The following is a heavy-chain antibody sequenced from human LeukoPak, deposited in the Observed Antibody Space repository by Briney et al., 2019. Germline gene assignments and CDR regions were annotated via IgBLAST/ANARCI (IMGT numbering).Heavy chain of an antibody. CDR2: ISWNSGSI. Sequence: GRSLRLSCAASGFTFDDYAMHWVRQAPGKGLEWVSGISWNSGSIGYADSVKGRFTISRDNAKNSLYLQMNSLRAEDTAVYYCARDFSLTRLERPFDYWGQGTLVTVSS. CDR1: GFTFDDYA. CDR3: ARDFSLTRLERPFDY. V-gene: IGHV3-9*01. D-gene: IGHD1-1*01. J-gene: IGHJ4*02.